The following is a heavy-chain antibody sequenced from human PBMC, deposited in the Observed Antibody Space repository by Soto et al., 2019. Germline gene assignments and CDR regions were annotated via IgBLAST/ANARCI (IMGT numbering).Heavy chain of an antibody. J-gene: IGHJ5*02. CDR1: GYTFTGYY. D-gene: IGHD6-19*01. V-gene: IGHV1-2*04. Sequence: ASVKVSCKASGYTFTGYYIHWVRQAPGQGLEWMGWIDPNSGGTNYAQKFQGWVTRTRETSISTGYMELSSLRSEDTAVYYCATAPEAQWRADLGVNWLDPWGQGTLVTVSS. CDR2: IDPNSGGT. CDR3: ATAPEAQWRADLGVNWLDP.